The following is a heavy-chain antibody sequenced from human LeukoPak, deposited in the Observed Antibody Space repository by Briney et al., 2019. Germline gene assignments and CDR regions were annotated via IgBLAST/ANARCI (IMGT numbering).Heavy chain of an antibody. Sequence: GGSLRLSCAASGFTFSTYAMYWVRQAPGKGLEWVAVISSDESKKYYADSVKGRFTISRDNSKNTLYLQMNSLRAEDTAVYYCAKDLSSWEGGVLDWGQGTLVTVSS. CDR3: AKDLSSWEGGVLD. J-gene: IGHJ4*02. D-gene: IGHD3-3*02. V-gene: IGHV3-30-3*01. CDR2: ISSDESKK. CDR1: GFTFSTYA.